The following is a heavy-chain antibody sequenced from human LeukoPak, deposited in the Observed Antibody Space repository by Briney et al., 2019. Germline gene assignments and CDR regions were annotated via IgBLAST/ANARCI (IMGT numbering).Heavy chain of an antibody. CDR3: ARAPYNWNYYYYYMDA. V-gene: IGHV1-8*01. J-gene: IGHJ6*03. CDR1: GYTFTSYD. Sequence: ASVKVSCKASGYTFTSYDINWVRQATGQGLEWMGWMNPNSGNTGYAQKFQGRVTMTRSTSISTAYMELSSLRSEDTAVYYCARAPYNWNYYYYYMDAWGKGTTVTVSS. CDR2: MNPNSGNT. D-gene: IGHD1-20*01.